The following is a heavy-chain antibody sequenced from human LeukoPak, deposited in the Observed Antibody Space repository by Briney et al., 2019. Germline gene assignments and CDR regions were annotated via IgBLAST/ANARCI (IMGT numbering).Heavy chain of an antibody. V-gene: IGHV4-38-2*02. CDR1: AYSIISGNY. Sequence: PSETLSLTCTVSAYSIISGNYWGWIRQPPGKGLEWIGSIFHTGNTYHNPSLESRVTISIDTSKNQFSLKLSSVTAADTAVYYCAREGGNCSGGSCYSGAFDIWGQGTLVTVSS. CDR3: AREGGNCSGGSCYSGAFDI. D-gene: IGHD2-15*01. CDR2: IFHTGNT. J-gene: IGHJ3*02.